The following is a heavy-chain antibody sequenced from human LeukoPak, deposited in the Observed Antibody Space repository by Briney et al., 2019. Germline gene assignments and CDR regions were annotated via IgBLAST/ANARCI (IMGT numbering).Heavy chain of an antibody. CDR2: ISGSGGST. CDR3: AKDPNSSGWPKYYFDY. J-gene: IGHJ4*02. D-gene: IGHD6-19*01. Sequence: PGGSLRLSCAASGFTFSSYAMSWVRQAPGKGLEWVSAISGSGGSTYYADSVKGRFAISRDSSKNTLYLQMNSLRAEDTAVYYCAKDPNSSGWPKYYFDYWGQGTLVTVSS. CDR1: GFTFSSYA. V-gene: IGHV3-23*01.